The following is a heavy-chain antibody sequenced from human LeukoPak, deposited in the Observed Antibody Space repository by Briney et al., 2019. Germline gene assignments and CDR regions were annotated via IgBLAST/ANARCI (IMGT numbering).Heavy chain of an antibody. Sequence: GGSLRLSCAASGFTFSSYEMNWVRQAPGKGLEWVSYISSSGSTIYYADSVKGRFTISRDNSKNTLYLQMNSLRAEDTAVYYCGRDTDFDYWGQGTLVTVSS. CDR1: GFTFSSYE. J-gene: IGHJ4*02. CDR2: ISSSGSTI. CDR3: GRDTDFDY. V-gene: IGHV3-48*03.